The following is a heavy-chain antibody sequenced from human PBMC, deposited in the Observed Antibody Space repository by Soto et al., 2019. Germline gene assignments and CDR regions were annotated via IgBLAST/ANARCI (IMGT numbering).Heavy chain of an antibody. V-gene: IGHV4-31*03. CDR3: ARVLGSPVTGGVIVIRPRYFDY. CDR2: IYYSGST. Sequence: TLSLTCTVSGGSISSGGYYLSWIRQHPGKGLEWIGYIYYSGSTYYNPSLKSRVTISVDTSKNQFSLKLSSVTAADTAVYYCARVLGSPVTGGVIVIRPRYFDYWGQGTLVTVSS. CDR1: GGSISSGGYY. D-gene: IGHD3-16*02. J-gene: IGHJ4*02.